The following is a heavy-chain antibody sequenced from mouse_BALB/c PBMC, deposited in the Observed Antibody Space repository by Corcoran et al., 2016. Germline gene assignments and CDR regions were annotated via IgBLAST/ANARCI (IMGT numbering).Heavy chain of an antibody. CDR2: INPYNDGT. D-gene: IGHD2-12*01. CDR3: ESDAEVYVNNFARDY. J-gene: IGHJ4*01. Sequence: EVQLQQSGPELVKPGASVKMSCKASGYTFTSYVMHWVKQKPGQGLEWIGYINPYNDGTKYNEKFKGKATLTSDKSSSTAYMGLSSLTSEDSAANSLESDAEVYVNNFARDYWGQGTPVTVS. V-gene: IGHV1S136*01. CDR1: GYTFTSYV.